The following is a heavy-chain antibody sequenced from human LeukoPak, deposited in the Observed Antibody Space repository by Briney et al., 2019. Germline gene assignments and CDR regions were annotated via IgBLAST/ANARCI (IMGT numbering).Heavy chain of an antibody. CDR3: AKGTYSYGSGSYYTEAFGEN. Sequence: PGGSLRLSCAASGFTFSSYEMNWVRQAPGKGLEWVSVISSSGGNTYYADSVKGRFTISRDNSKNTLYLQMNSLRAEDAGVYYCAKGTYSYGSGSYYTEAFGENWGQGTLVTVSS. CDR1: GFTFSSYE. CDR2: ISSSGGNT. J-gene: IGHJ4*02. D-gene: IGHD3-10*01. V-gene: IGHV3-23*01.